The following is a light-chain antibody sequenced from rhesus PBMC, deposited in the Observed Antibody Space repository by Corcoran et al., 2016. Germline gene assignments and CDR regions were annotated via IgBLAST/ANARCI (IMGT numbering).Light chain of an antibody. CDR1: QSLLYSSKNKNY. CDR2: WAS. V-gene: IGKV4-1*01. J-gene: IGKJ2*01. Sequence: DIVMTQSPDSLAVSLGERVTINCKSSQSLLYSSKNKNYLAWYEQKPGQAPKLRTYWASNREAGVPNRFSGSGSGTHFTLPIRGLQAEDVAVYFWRQYYSSYSFGPGTKVDIK. CDR3: RQYYSSYS.